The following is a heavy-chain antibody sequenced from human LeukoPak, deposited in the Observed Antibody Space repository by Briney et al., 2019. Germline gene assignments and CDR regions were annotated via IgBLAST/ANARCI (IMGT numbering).Heavy chain of an antibody. V-gene: IGHV1-2*02. CDR1: GYTFSDYF. Sequence: GASVKVSCKASGYTFSDYFVHWVRQAPGQGLEWMGWINPKSGVTKYAQKFQGRVTTVRDTATSTVYMDLSSLTSDDTAVYFCARGWGSLYCFDFWGQGTLVTVSS. CDR3: ARGWGSLYCFDF. J-gene: IGHJ4*02. D-gene: IGHD3-16*01. CDR2: INPKSGVT.